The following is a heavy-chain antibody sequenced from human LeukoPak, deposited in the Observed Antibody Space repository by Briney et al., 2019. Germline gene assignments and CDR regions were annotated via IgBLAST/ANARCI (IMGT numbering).Heavy chain of an antibody. J-gene: IGHJ4*02. D-gene: IGHD2-15*01. Sequence: ASVKVSCKASGYTFTSYSISWVRQAPGQGLEWMGWISAYNGNTIYAQKVKGRVTMTTDTSTSTAYMELRSQKSDDTAVYYCVRASYCSDGSCYSDYWGQGTLVTVSS. CDR3: VRASYCSDGSCYSDY. CDR2: ISAYNGNT. V-gene: IGHV1-18*01. CDR1: GYTFTSYS.